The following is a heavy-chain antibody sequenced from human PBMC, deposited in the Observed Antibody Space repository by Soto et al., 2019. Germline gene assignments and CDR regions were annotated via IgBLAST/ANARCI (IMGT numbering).Heavy chain of an antibody. CDR3: AREGASIWGATGALDR. D-gene: IGHD2-21*01. V-gene: IGHV1-69*06. CDR1: GGTFSTYP. J-gene: IGHJ3*02. Sequence: QVQLVQSVAEVKRPGSSVKISCTASGGTFSTYPVHWVRQAPGQGLEWMGAIIPIYGTANFAQKFQGRVTLTADKSTTTAYMELRSLKYEDTAVYYCAREGASIWGATGALDRWGHGTMVSVSS. CDR2: IIPIYGTA.